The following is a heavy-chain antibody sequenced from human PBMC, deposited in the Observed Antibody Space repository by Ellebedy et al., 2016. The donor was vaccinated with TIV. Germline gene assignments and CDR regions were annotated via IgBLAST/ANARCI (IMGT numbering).Heavy chain of an antibody. J-gene: IGHJ6*02. D-gene: IGHD4-23*01. CDR2: VSGSGGTT. V-gene: IGHV3-23*01. Sequence: GGSLRLSCAASGFPFRFYAMSWVRQAPGKGLEWVSGVSGSGGTTDYADSVKGRFTISRDNSKNTVYLQMNGLRAEDTAVYYCARDLKCELRSEYCYFAMDVWGQGTTVTVS. CDR3: ARDLKCELRSEYCYFAMDV. CDR1: GFPFRFYA.